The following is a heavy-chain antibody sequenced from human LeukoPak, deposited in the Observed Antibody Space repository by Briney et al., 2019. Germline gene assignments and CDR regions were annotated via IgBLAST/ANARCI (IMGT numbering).Heavy chain of an antibody. D-gene: IGHD6-13*01. CDR2: MNPNSGNT. CDR1: GGTFSSYA. Sequence: ASVKVSCKASGGTFSSYAISWVRQAPGQGLEWMGWMNPNSGNTGYAQKFQGRVTMTRNTSISTAYMELSSLRSEDTAVYYCARQSAADDYWGQGTLVTVSS. V-gene: IGHV1-8*02. J-gene: IGHJ4*02. CDR3: ARQSAADDY.